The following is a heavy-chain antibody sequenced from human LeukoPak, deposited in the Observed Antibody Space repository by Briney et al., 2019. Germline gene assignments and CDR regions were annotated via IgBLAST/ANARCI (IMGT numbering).Heavy chain of an antibody. J-gene: IGHJ4*02. D-gene: IGHD3-3*01. CDR1: GGSISSGGYY. Sequence: PSETLSLTCTVSGGSISSGGYYWSWIRQPPGKGLEWIGYIYHSGSTYYNPSLKSRVTISVDRSKNQFSLKLSSVTAADTAVYYCARHDWFGVVITFDYWGQGTLVTVSS. CDR2: IYHSGST. CDR3: ARHDWFGVVITFDY. V-gene: IGHV4-30-2*01.